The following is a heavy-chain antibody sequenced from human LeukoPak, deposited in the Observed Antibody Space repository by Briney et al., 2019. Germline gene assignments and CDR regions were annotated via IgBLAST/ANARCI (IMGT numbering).Heavy chain of an antibody. CDR3: ARGPAYSWLRSGSVCFFDF. J-gene: IGHJ4*02. CDR1: GFTFSSYW. Sequence: GSLRLSCAASGFTFSSYWMSWVRQTPGNGLEWIGETTHSGSTDYSPSLKSRVSVSVDTSKNQFSLRLTSVTAADTAVYYCARGPAYSWLRSGSVCFFDFWGQGVLVTVSS. CDR2: TTHSGST. D-gene: IGHD6-19*01. V-gene: IGHV4-34*01.